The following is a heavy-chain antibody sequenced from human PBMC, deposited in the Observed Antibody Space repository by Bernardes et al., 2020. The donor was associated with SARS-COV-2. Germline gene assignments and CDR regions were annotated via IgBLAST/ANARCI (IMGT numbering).Heavy chain of an antibody. Sequence: ASVKVSCKVSGYTLTALSMHWVRQAPGKGLEWMGGFDPEDGETIYAQKFQGRVTMTEDTSTDTAYMELSSLRSEDTAVYYCARAGGGGKLFVWFDPWGQGTLVTVSS. D-gene: IGHD3-16*01. J-gene: IGHJ5*02. CDR1: GYTLTALS. CDR2: FDPEDGET. CDR3: ARAGGGGKLFVWFDP. V-gene: IGHV1-24*01.